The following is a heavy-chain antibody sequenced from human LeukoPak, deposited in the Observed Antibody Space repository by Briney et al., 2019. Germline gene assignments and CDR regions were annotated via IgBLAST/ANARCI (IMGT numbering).Heavy chain of an antibody. CDR2: ISSSSSYT. Sequence: GGSLRLPCAASGFTFSDYYMSWIRQAPGKGLEWVSYISSSSSYTNYADSVKGRFTISRDNAKNSLYLQMNSLRAEDTAVYYCASLGGAAAGTPYDYWGQGTLVTVSS. CDR1: GFTFSDYY. D-gene: IGHD6-13*01. J-gene: IGHJ4*02. V-gene: IGHV3-11*03. CDR3: ASLGGAAAGTPYDY.